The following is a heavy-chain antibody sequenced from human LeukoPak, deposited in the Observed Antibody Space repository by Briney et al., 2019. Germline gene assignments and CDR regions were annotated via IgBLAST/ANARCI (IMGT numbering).Heavy chain of an antibody. CDR2: IKSKTDGGTT. J-gene: IGHJ4*02. CDR1: GFTFSNAW. V-gene: IGHV3-15*01. D-gene: IGHD5-18*01. Sequence: PGRSLRLSCAASGFTFSNAWMSWVRQAPGKGLEWVGRIKSKTDGGTTDYAAPVKGRFTISRDDSKNTLYLQMNSLKTEDTAVYYCTTVKEYSYGYGFDYWGQGTLVTVSS. CDR3: TTVKEYSYGYGFDY.